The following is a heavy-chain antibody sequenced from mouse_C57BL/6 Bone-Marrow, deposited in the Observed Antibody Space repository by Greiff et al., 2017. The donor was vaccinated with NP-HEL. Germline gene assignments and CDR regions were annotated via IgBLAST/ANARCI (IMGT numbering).Heavy chain of an antibody. CDR1: GYAFTNYL. Sequence: QVQLQQSGAELVRPGTSVKVSCKASGYAFTNYLIEWVKQRPGQGLEWIGVINPGSGGTNYNEKFKGKATLTADKSSSTAYMQLSSLTSEDSAVYFCARSLRWFFAYWGQGTRVTVSA. CDR2: INPGSGGT. J-gene: IGHJ3*01. V-gene: IGHV1-54*01. D-gene: IGHD2-9*01. CDR3: ARSLRWFFAY.